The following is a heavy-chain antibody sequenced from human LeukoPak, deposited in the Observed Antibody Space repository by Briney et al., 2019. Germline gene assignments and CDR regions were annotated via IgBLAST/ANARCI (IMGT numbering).Heavy chain of an antibody. Sequence: GRSLRLSCVASGLTLNNAWIAWVRQPPGKGLEWDGRLKGNTDGGTTDYAAPVKGRFTISRDDSKNTLYLQMNSLQIEDTAMYYCTTVTMVRGLRGYFDSWGQGTLVTVSS. CDR3: TTVTMVRGLRGYFDS. CDR2: LKGNTDGGTT. J-gene: IGHJ4*02. V-gene: IGHV3-15*01. CDR1: GLTLNNAW. D-gene: IGHD3-10*01.